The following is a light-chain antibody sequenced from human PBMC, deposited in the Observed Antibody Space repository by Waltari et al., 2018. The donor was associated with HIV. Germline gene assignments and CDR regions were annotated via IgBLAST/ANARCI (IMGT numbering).Light chain of an antibody. CDR2: GAS. J-gene: IGKJ4*01. CDR1: QSVSSSY. Sequence: ELVWTQSPGTLSLSPGERATLSCRASQSVSSSYLAWYQQKPGQAPRLLIYGASRRATGIPDRFSGSASGTDFTLTISRLEPEDFAVYYCQQYGSSPPLTFGGGTKVEIK. V-gene: IGKV3-20*01. CDR3: QQYGSSPPLT.